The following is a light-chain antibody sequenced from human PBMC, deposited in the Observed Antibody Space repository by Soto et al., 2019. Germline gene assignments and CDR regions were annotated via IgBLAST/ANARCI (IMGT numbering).Light chain of an antibody. V-gene: IGLV2-23*02. Sequence: QSVLTQPASVSGSPGQSITISCTGTSSDVGRYNLVSWYQHHPGRAPKLMIYEVTKRPSGVSNRFSGTNSGNTASLTISGLQAEDEADYYCCSYATSRTWVFGGGTKVTVL. CDR3: CSYATSRTWV. CDR1: SSDVGRYNL. J-gene: IGLJ3*02. CDR2: EVT.